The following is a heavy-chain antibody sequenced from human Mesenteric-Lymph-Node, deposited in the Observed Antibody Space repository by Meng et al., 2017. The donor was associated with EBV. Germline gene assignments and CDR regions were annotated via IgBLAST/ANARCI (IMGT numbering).Heavy chain of an antibody. CDR3: ARQYSSSWYGWFDP. D-gene: IGHD6-13*01. CDR1: GGSVSSGSFY. V-gene: IGHV4-61*01. CDR2: VYYTGST. Sequence: QVQLQESGAGLVKPSDTLSLTCTVSGGSVSSGSFYWSWIRQPPGKGLEWIGYVYYTGSTNYNPSLKSRVTISLDTSKNQFSLKLNSVTAADTAVYYCARQYSSSWYGWFDPWGQGTMVTVSS. J-gene: IGHJ5*02.